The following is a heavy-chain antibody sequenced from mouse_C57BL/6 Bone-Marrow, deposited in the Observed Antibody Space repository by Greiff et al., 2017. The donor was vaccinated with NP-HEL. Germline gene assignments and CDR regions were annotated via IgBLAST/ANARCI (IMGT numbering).Heavy chain of an antibody. CDR1: GYTFTDYE. D-gene: IGHD1-1*02. J-gene: IGHJ2*01. Sequence: QVQLQQSGAELVRPGASVTLSCKASGYTFTDYEMHWVKQTPVNGLEWIGAIDPETGGTAYNQKFKGKAILTADKSSSTAYMELRSLTSEDSAVYYWARGGSYCIGSYVRVDDWGQGTTLTVSS. V-gene: IGHV1-15*01. CDR3: ARGGSYCIGSYVRVDD. CDR2: IDPETGGT.